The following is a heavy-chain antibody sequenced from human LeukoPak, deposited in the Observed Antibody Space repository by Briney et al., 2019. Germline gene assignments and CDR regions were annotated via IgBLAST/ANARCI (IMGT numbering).Heavy chain of an antibody. CDR1: GGSISSGGYY. CDR2: IYYSGST. J-gene: IGHJ3*02. Sequence: SETLSLTCTVSGGSISSGGYYWSWIRQHPGKGLESIGYIYYSGSTYYNPSLKSRVTISVDTSKNQFSLKLSSVTAADTAVYFCARDCGGDSYLGAFDIWGQGTVVTVSS. D-gene: IGHD2-21*02. CDR3: ARDCGGDSYLGAFDI. V-gene: IGHV4-31*03.